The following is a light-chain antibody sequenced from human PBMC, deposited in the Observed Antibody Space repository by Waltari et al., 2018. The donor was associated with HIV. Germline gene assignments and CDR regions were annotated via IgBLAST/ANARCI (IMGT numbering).Light chain of an antibody. CDR3: SSYTSSSVL. CDR2: EVS. J-gene: IGLJ2*01. Sequence: QSALTQPASVSGSPGQSIPLSCPGTSRYVGGYNYVSWYQQPPGKAPKLMIYEVSNRPSGVSNRFSGSKSGNTASLTISGLQAEDEADYYCSSYTSSSVLFGGGTKVTVL. CDR1: SRYVGGYNY. V-gene: IGLV2-14*01.